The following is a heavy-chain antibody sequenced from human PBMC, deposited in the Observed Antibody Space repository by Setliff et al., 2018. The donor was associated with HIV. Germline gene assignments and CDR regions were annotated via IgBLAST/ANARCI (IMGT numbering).Heavy chain of an antibody. CDR1: GGSISSDSYY. J-gene: IGHJ4*02. D-gene: IGHD3-10*01. V-gene: IGHV4-39*07. CDR2: INYSGNT. Sequence: SETLSLTCTVSGGSISSDSYYWGWVRQPPGKGLEWIGSINYSGNTYHSPSLKTRITMSVDTSKNQFSLRLKSVTAADAAIYYCARGAGAFGAKLDSWGQGSLVTVSS. CDR3: ARGAGAFGAKLDS.